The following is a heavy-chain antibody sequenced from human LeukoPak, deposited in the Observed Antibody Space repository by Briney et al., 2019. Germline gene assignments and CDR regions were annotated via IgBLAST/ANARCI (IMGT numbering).Heavy chain of an antibody. Sequence: ASVKVSCKASGYTFTSYDINWVRQATGQGLEWMGWMNPNSGNTGYAQKFQGRVTMTRNTSISTAYMELSSLRSEDTAVYHCARGDIGYGSGSYYQEYGMDVWGQGTTVTVSS. D-gene: IGHD3-10*01. CDR3: ARGDIGYGSGSYYQEYGMDV. CDR2: MNPNSGNT. CDR1: GYTFTSYD. V-gene: IGHV1-8*01. J-gene: IGHJ6*02.